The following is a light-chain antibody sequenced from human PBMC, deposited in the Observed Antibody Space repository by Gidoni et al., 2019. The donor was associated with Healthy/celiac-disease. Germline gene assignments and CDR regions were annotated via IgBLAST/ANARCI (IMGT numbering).Light chain of an antibody. CDR1: QSVSSSY. CDR3: QQYGSSLGT. J-gene: IGKJ2*01. CDR2: GAS. Sequence: AFTHSTGTLSLSPGERATLSCRASQSVSSSYLAWYQQKPGQAPRLLIYGASSRATGIPDRFSGSGSGTDFALTISRLEPEDFAVYYCQQYGSSLGTFGQRTKLEIK. V-gene: IGKV3-20*01.